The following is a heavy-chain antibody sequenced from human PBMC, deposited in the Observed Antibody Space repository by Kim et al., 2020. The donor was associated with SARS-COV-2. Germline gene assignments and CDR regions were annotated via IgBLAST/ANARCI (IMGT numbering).Heavy chain of an antibody. CDR2: IIPIFGTA. D-gene: IGHD4-4*01. Sequence: SVKVSCKASGGTFSSYAISWVRQAPGQGLEWMGGIIPIFGTANYAQKFQGRVTITADESTSTAYMELSSLRSEDTAVYYCAMTQRLQGYYGMDVWGQGTTVTVSS. CDR3: AMTQRLQGYYGMDV. CDR1: GGTFSSYA. J-gene: IGHJ6*02. V-gene: IGHV1-69*13.